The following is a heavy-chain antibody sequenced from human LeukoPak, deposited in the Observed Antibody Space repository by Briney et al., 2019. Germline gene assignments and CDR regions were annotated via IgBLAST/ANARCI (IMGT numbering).Heavy chain of an antibody. CDR2: INPNSGGT. Sequence: ASVKVSCKASGCTFTTYEIHWVRQAPGQGLEWMGWINPNSGGTNYAQKFQGRVTITRNTSISTAYMELSSPRSEDTAVYYCARGPYCSSTSCYFYYYYMDVWGKGTTVTVSS. V-gene: IGHV1-8*03. J-gene: IGHJ6*03. D-gene: IGHD2-2*01. CDR3: ARGPYCSSTSCYFYYYYMDV. CDR1: GCTFTTYE.